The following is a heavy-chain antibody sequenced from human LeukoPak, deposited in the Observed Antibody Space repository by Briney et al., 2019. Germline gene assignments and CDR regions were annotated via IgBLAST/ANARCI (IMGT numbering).Heavy chain of an antibody. J-gene: IGHJ3*02. D-gene: IGHD4-17*01. CDR2: MGVSGDNV. CDR1: GFTFSAYG. CDR3: AKDPNGDYVGAFDT. V-gene: IGHV3-23*01. Sequence: GGSLRLSCAASGFTFSAYGVTWVRQAPGKGLEWVSSMGVSGDNVHYADSVKGRFAISRDNSKNALYLQMNSLRAEDAAVYYCAKDPNGDYVGAFDTWGQGTMVIVSS.